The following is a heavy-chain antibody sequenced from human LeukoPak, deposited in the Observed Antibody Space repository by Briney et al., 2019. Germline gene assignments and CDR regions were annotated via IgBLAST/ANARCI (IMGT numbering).Heavy chain of an antibody. D-gene: IGHD6-13*01. CDR2: INHSGST. Sequence: PSETLSLTCAVYGGSFSGYYWSWIRQPPGKGLEWIGEINHSGSTNYNPSLKSRVTISVDTSKNQFSLKLSSETAADTAVYYCARGGGSSWELDYWGQGTLVTVSS. CDR3: ARGGGSSWELDY. V-gene: IGHV4-34*01. J-gene: IGHJ4*02. CDR1: GGSFSGYY.